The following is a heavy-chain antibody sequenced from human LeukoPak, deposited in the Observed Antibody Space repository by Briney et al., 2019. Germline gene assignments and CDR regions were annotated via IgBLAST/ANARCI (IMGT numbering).Heavy chain of an antibody. V-gene: IGHV1-24*01. Sequence: ASVKVSRKVSGFILTELSIHWVRQAPGKGLEWMASFDRETDEALYAQTFQGRVTMTEDTSTDTAYMQLTSLRSEDTAVYYCVTDHYNNHGNFDYWGQGTLVIAAS. CDR2: FDRETDEA. CDR1: GFILTELS. CDR3: VTDHYNNHGNFDY. J-gene: IGHJ4*02. D-gene: IGHD1-1*01.